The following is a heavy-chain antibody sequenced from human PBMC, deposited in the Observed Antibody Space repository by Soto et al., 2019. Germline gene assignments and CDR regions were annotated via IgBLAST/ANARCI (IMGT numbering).Heavy chain of an antibody. CDR3: ARDRDSSSWYGYWFDP. V-gene: IGHV1-69*12. CDR1: GGTFSSYA. J-gene: IGHJ5*02. Sequence: QVQLVQSGAEVKKPGSSVKVSCKASGGTFSSYAISWVRQAPGQGLEWMGGIIPIFGTANYAQKFQGRVTITADEPTSTASMELSSLRSEDTAVYYRARDRDSSSWYGYWFDPWGQGTLVTVSS. CDR2: IIPIFGTA. D-gene: IGHD6-13*01.